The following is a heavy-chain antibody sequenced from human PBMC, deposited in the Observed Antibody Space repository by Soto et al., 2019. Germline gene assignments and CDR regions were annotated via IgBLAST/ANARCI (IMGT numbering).Heavy chain of an antibody. V-gene: IGHV1-18*01. CDR3: ARALPRGITMVRGVMDFDY. Sequence: QVQLVQSGAEVKKPGASVKVSCKASGYTFTSYGISWVRQAPGQGLEWMGWISAYNGNTNYAQKLQGRVTMTTDTSTSTAYMELRSLRSDDTAVYYCARALPRGITMVRGVMDFDYWGQGTLVIVSS. CDR1: GYTFTSYG. D-gene: IGHD3-10*01. CDR2: ISAYNGNT. J-gene: IGHJ4*02.